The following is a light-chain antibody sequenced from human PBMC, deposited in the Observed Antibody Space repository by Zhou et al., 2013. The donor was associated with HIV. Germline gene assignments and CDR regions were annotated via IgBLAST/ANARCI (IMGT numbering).Light chain of an antibody. V-gene: IGKV1-NL1*01. CDR3: QHYYRTPQT. CDR2: AAS. CDR1: QGISNS. J-gene: IGKJ2*01. Sequence: DIQMTQSPSSLSASVGDRVTITCRASQGISNSLAWYQQKPGKAPKLLLYAASRLESGVPSRFSGSGSGTHYTLTISSLQPEDFATYYCQHYYRTPQTFGPGDQAGDQT.